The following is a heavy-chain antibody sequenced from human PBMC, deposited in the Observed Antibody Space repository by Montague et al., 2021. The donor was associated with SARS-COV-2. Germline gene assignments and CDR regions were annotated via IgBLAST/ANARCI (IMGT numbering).Heavy chain of an antibody. CDR1: GYIFISHW. V-gene: IGHV5-10-1*01. CDR3: ARRGRPYSGYTTGYFDY. D-gene: IGHD5-12*01. J-gene: IGHJ4*02. CDR2: IDPSDSYT. Sequence: QSGAEVKKPGESLRISCKVSGYIFISHWITWVRQMPGKGLEWMGRIDPSDSYTNYSPSFQGHVSISVDKSISTANLQWSSLKASDTAMYYCARRGRPYSGYTTGYFDYWGQGTLVTVSS.